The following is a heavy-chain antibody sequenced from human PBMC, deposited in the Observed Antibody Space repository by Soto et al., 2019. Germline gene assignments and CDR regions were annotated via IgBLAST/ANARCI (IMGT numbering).Heavy chain of an antibody. J-gene: IGHJ4*02. Sequence: SETLSLTCAVSGGSITSPHWWIWVRQPPGKGLEWIGEIYHSESTNYNPSLKSRVTISVDKSKNQFSLKMNSVTAADTAVYYCARSIAARTPDGFDFWGRGTLVTVSS. CDR1: GGSITSPHW. D-gene: IGHD6-6*01. CDR2: IYHSEST. CDR3: ARSIAARTPDGFDF. V-gene: IGHV4-4*02.